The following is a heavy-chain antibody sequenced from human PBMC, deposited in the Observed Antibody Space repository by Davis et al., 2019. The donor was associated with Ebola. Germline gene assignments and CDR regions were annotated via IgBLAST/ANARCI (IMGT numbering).Heavy chain of an antibody. CDR2: ISYVGSVY. CDR1: GFPFNRYP. CDR3: ARDLEWLGYFDV. D-gene: IGHD3-3*01. J-gene: IGHJ2*01. Sequence: GESLKISCEASGFPFNRYPMHWVRQAPGKGLEWVAVISYVGSVYYYTDSVKGRFTISRDNSKNTLYLQMNSLRPEDTAIYYCARDLEWLGYFDVWGRGTLVTVSS. V-gene: IGHV3-30*04.